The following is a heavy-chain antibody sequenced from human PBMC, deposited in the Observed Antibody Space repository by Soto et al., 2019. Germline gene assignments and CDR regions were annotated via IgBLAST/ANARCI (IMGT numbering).Heavy chain of an antibody. CDR2: IYSGGST. J-gene: IGHJ6*02. CDR3: ARDRGVSPPNYYYYGMDV. D-gene: IGHD3-10*01. Sequence: GGSLRLSCAASGFTVSSNYMSWVRQAPGKGLEWVSVIYSGGSTYYADSVKGRFTISRDNSKNTLYLQMNSLRAEDTAVYYCARDRGVSPPNYYYYGMDVWGQGTTVTV. CDR1: GFTVSSNY. V-gene: IGHV3-53*01.